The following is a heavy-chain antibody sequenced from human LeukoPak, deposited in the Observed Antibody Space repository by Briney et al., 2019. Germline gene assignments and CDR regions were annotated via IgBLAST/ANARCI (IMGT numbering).Heavy chain of an antibody. D-gene: IGHD5-12*01. CDR3: AKDRPTWPIDY. Sequence: GRSLRLSCAASGFTFSSYGMHWVRQAPGKGLEWVAVIWYGGSNKYYADSVKGRFTISRDNSKNTLYLQMNSLRAEDTAVYYCAKDRPTWPIDYWGQGTLVTVSS. CDR1: GFTFSSYG. CDR2: IWYGGSNK. J-gene: IGHJ4*02. V-gene: IGHV3-33*06.